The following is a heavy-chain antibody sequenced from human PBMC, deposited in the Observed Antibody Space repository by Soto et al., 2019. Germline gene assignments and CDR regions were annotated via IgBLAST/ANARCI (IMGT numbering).Heavy chain of an antibody. J-gene: IGHJ4*02. CDR2: ISSSGSNT. D-gene: IGHD3-10*02. CDR3: AKVTGYYYVYFDY. Sequence: EVQLLESGGGLVQPGRSLRLSCAASGFTFSGYAMSWVRQAPGKGLEWVSTISSSGSNTYYADSVKGRFTISRDDSKNTVFLQMSNLRAEDTALYYCAKVTGYYYVYFDYWGQGTLVTVSS. CDR1: GFTFSGYA. V-gene: IGHV3-23*01.